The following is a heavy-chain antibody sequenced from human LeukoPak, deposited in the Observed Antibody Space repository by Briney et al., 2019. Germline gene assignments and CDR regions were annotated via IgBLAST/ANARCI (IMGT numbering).Heavy chain of an antibody. CDR3: AKGRMITFGGVIAHFDY. V-gene: IGHV3-53*01. CDR2: IYSGGST. CDR1: GFTVRSHY. Sequence: GGSLRLSCVASGFTVRSHYMSWVRQAPGKGLEWVSVIYSGGSTYYADSVKGRFTISRDNSKNTLYLQMNSLRAEDTAVCYCAKGRMITFGGVIAHFDYWGQGTLVTVSS. D-gene: IGHD3-16*02. J-gene: IGHJ4*02.